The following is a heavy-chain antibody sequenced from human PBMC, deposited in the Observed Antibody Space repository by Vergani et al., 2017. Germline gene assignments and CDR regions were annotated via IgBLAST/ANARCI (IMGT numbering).Heavy chain of an antibody. CDR2: ISSSSSYI. Sequence: EVQLVESGGGLVKPGGSLRLSCAASGFTFSSYSMNWVRQAPGKGLEWVSSISSSSSYIYYADSVKGRFTISRDNAKNSLYLQMNSLRAEDTAVYYCARGERGVVRGVMDVWGQGTTVTVSS. D-gene: IGHD3-10*01. V-gene: IGHV3-21*01. CDR1: GFTFSSYS. CDR3: ARGERGVVRGVMDV. J-gene: IGHJ6*02.